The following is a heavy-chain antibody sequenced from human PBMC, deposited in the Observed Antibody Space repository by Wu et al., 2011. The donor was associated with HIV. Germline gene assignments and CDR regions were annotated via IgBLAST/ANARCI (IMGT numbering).Heavy chain of an antibody. Sequence: QVQLVQSGAEVKKPGSSVKVSCKTSGGSFSRYSFSWVRQAPGQGLEWMGGLIPLFGATDYAQKFQGRITISADTSTTTVYMDLSSLRSEDTAVYYCARVKISMVRGVIGHYYGMDVWGQGTTVTV. J-gene: IGHJ6*02. CDR3: ARVKISMVRGVIGHYYGMDV. D-gene: IGHD3-10*01. CDR2: LIPLFGAT. V-gene: IGHV1-69*06. CDR1: GGSFSRYS.